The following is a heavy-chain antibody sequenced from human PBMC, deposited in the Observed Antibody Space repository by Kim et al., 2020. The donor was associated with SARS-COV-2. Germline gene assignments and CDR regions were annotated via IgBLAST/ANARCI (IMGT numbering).Heavy chain of an antibody. D-gene: IGHD2-15*01. V-gene: IGHV1-46*01. CDR3: ARQVEVHYYYGMDV. J-gene: IGHJ6*02. Sequence: AQKFQGRVTMTRDTSTSTVYMELSSLRSEDTAVYYCARQVEVHYYYGMDVWGQGTTVTVSS.